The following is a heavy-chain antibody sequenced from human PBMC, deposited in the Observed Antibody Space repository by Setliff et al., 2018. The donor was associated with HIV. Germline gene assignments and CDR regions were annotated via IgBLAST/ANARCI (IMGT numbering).Heavy chain of an antibody. V-gene: IGHV2-5*02. Sequence: SGPTLVNPTQPLTLTCTFSGFSLSTSGVGVGWIRQPPGKALEWLALIYWDDDKRYSPSLESRLTITKDTSKNQVVLTMTNMDPVDTATYYCAHSYCSSTSCYPHYYYYMDVWGKGTTVTVSS. D-gene: IGHD2-2*01. CDR3: AHSYCSSTSCYPHYYYYMDV. J-gene: IGHJ6*03. CDR1: GFSLSTSGVG. CDR2: IYWDDDK.